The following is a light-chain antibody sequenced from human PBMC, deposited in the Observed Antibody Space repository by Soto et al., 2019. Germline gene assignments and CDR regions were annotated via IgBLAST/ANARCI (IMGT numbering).Light chain of an antibody. CDR1: QSVSRK. V-gene: IGKV3-20*01. CDR3: QQYGSSPGT. J-gene: IGKJ1*01. Sequence: EIVITQSPATLSVHQGERATLSCRASQSVSRKLAWYQQTRGQAPRLLIYGASIRATGISDRFSGSGSGTDFTLTISGLEPEDFAVYYCQQYGSSPGTFCQGTKVAIK. CDR2: GAS.